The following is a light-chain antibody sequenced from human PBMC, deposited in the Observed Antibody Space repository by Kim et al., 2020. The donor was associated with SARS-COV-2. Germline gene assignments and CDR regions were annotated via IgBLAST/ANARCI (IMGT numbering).Light chain of an antibody. CDR2: EVS. CDR1: SSDVGSYNL. Sequence: LPASVSGSPGQSITISCTGPSSDVGSYNLVSWYQQHPGKVPKLMIYEVSKRPSGVSNRFSGSKSGNTASLTISGLQAEDEADYYCSSYAGSSTYVFGPGTKVTVL. J-gene: IGLJ1*01. CDR3: SSYAGSSTYV. V-gene: IGLV2-23*02.